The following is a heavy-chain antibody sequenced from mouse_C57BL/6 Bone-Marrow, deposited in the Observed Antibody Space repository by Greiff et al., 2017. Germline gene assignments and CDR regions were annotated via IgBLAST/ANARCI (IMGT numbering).Heavy chain of an antibody. CDR2: INYDGSST. CDR3: ARARAYVAY. Sequence: EVMVVESEGGLVQPGRSMKLSCTASGFTFSDYDMSWVRQVPDKGLEWVATINYDGSSTYYLDCLKSRFIISRDNAKNILYLQMSSLKSEDTATYYCARARAYVAYWGQGTLVTVSA. CDR1: GFTFSDYD. V-gene: IGHV5-16*01. J-gene: IGHJ3*01. D-gene: IGHD3-3*01.